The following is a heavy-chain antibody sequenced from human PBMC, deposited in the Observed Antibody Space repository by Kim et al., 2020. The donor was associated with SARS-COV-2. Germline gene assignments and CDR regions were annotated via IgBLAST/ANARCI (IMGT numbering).Heavy chain of an antibody. D-gene: IGHD3-10*01. J-gene: IGHJ3*02. V-gene: IGHV1-69*01. CDR3: ARGYYGSGSYHAFDI. Sequence: QKCQGRVTITADESTSTAYMELSSLRSEDTAVYYCARGYYGSGSYHAFDIWGQGTMVTVSS.